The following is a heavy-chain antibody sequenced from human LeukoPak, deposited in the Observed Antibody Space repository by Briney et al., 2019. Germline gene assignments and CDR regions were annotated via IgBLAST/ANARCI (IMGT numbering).Heavy chain of an antibody. J-gene: IGHJ4*02. CDR2: MSGWDGST. Sequence: PGGSLRLSCVASGVTFRGQNMRGGRQAPGKGGGRGSVMSGWDGSTHYADSVNGRFTISRDDSKNTLYLQMDSLKAEDTAVYYCVKGAWLEYWGQGALVTVSS. V-gene: IGHV3-23*01. CDR3: VKGAWLEY. CDR1: GVTFRGQN.